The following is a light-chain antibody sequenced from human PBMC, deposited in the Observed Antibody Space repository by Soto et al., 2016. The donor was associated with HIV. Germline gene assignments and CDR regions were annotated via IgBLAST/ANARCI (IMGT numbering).Light chain of an antibody. CDR1: NLGSKS. Sequence: SYVLTQPPSLSVAPRKTARITCGGNNLGSKSVHWYQQKPGQAPILAVYDDSDRPSGIPERFSGSNSGNTATLTISKVEAGDEADYYCQVWDVSSDHVVLGGGTKLTVL. V-gene: IGLV3-21*03. CDR2: DDS. CDR3: QVWDVSSDHVV. J-gene: IGLJ2*01.